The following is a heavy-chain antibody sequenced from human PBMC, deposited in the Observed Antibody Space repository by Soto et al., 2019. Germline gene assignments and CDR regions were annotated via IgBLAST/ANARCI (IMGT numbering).Heavy chain of an antibody. CDR1: GGSVSYFY. CDR2: IYHTGIT. Sequence: PSETLSLASTVSGGSVSYFYWSWIRQTPGKGLEWIGYIYHTGITSYNSSLKSRVAISVDTSKNQFSLNLSSATAADTAMYYCARHDPLDYSSFDYWGQGALVTVS. D-gene: IGHD4-4*01. CDR3: ARHDPLDYSSFDY. V-gene: IGHV4-59*08. J-gene: IGHJ4*02.